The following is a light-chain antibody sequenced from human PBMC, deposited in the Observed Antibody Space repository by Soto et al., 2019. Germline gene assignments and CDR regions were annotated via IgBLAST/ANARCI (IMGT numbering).Light chain of an antibody. CDR3: RKYDSARWT. CDR1: QGISNY. CDR2: AAS. Sequence: DIEFTQSPSYLFASVGDRVPITCRASQGISNYLAWYAPKPGKVPKLLIYAASSLPSGVPSPFSSSGAGSDCTRPISSLKHEDVATDECRKYDSARWTFCQGTKVDI. J-gene: IGKJ1*01. V-gene: IGKV1-27*01.